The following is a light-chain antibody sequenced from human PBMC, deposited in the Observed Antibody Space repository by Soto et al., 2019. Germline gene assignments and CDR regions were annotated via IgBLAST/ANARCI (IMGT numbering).Light chain of an antibody. CDR2: GTS. CDR3: QPYNNWPLT. Sequence: PVVRATISCRSSQSVSSSYLAWYQQKSGQAPRLLLYGTSSRATGIPERFSGSGSGPEFTLTINSLQSEDFAIYYCQPYNNWPLTFGGGTKVDIK. J-gene: IGKJ4*01. V-gene: IGKV3D-15*01. CDR1: QSVSSSY.